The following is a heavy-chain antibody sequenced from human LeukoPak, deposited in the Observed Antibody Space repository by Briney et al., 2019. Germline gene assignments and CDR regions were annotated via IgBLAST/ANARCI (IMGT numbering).Heavy chain of an antibody. D-gene: IGHD3-22*01. CDR2: IYSDNT. J-gene: IGHJ4*02. Sequence: PGGSLRLSCTVSGFTVSSNSMSWVRQAPGKGLEWVSFIYSDNTHYSDSVKGRFTTSRDNSNNMVYLQMNSLRAEDTAVYYCVKDLVGYDSSNYRDCWGQGTLVTVSS. CDR3: VKDLVGYDSSNYRDC. V-gene: IGHV3-53*01. CDR1: GFTVSSNS.